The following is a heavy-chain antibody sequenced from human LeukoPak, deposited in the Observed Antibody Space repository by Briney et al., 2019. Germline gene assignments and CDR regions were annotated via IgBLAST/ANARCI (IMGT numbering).Heavy chain of an antibody. CDR3: VREYYDSSGYFHY. V-gene: IGHV4-59*01. J-gene: IGHJ4*02. Sequence: SEALSLTCTVSGGSISSDYWSWIRQPPGKGLEWIGYIYYSGSTNYNPSLKSRLTISVDTSKDQFSLKLSSVTAADTAVYYCVREYYDSSGYFHYWGQGTLVTVSS. D-gene: IGHD3-22*01. CDR1: GGSISSDY. CDR2: IYYSGST.